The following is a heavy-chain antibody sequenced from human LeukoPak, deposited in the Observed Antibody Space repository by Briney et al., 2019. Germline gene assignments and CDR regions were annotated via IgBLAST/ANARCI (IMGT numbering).Heavy chain of an antibody. Sequence: GGSLKLSCAASGFSFSGSVMHWVRQASGKGLEWVGRIRSKTNSYATAYAASVKGRFTISRDDSKNTAYLQMNSLKTEDTAVYYCTRHPDYDSSGYCVTVSYLFDYWGQGTLVTVSS. J-gene: IGHJ4*02. CDR2: IRSKTNSYAT. D-gene: IGHD3-22*01. CDR3: TRHPDYDSSGYCVTVSYLFDY. CDR1: GFSFSGSV. V-gene: IGHV3-73*01.